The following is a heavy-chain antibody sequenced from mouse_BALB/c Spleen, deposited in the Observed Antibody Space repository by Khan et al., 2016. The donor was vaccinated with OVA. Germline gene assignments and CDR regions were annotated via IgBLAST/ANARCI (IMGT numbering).Heavy chain of an antibody. V-gene: IGHV1S29*02. CDR3: SRSGYGSFAF. D-gene: IGHD3-1*01. CDR1: GYTFTDYN. Sequence: VQLQQPGPELVKPGASVKISCKASGYTFTDYNMDWVKQSLGKSLEWIGYIYPNNGVTGYNQKFKTKATLTVDSSSSTAYMELRSLTSEDSAVYFCSRSGYGSFAFWGQGTLVTVSA. J-gene: IGHJ3*01. CDR2: IYPNNGVT.